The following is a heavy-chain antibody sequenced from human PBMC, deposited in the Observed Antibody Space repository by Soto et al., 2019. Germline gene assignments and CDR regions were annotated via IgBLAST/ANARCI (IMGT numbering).Heavy chain of an antibody. CDR2: IYYSGST. Sequence: QVQLQESGPGLVKPSETLSLTCTVSGGSISSYYWSWIRQPPGKGLEWIGYIYYSGSTNYNPSLKSRVTISVDTSKNQFSLKLSSVTAADTAVYYCARGRTDPTIFGVVILDYWGQGTLVTVSS. V-gene: IGHV4-59*01. D-gene: IGHD3-3*01. CDR3: ARGRTDPTIFGVVILDY. J-gene: IGHJ4*02. CDR1: GGSISSYY.